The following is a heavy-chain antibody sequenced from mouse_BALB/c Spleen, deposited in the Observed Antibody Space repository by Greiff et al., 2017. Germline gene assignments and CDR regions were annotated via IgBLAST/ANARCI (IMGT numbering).Heavy chain of an antibody. CDR1: GYTFTDYN. V-gene: IGHV1S29*02. CDR3: ARDYDYDVEAMDY. CDR2: IYPYNGGT. Sequence: EVQLQQSGPELVKPGASVKISCKASGYTFTDYNMHWVKQSHGKSLEWIGYIYPYNGGTGYNQKFKSKATLTVDNSSSTAYMELRSLTSEDSAVYYCARDYDYDVEAMDYWGQGTSVTVSS. D-gene: IGHD2-4*01. J-gene: IGHJ4*01.